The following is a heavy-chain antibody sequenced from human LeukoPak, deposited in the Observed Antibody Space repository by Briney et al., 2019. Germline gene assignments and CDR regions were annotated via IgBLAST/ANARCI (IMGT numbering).Heavy chain of an antibody. D-gene: IGHD4-17*01. CDR2: ISYDGSNK. Sequence: GGSLRLSCAASGFTFSSYAMHWVRQTPGKGLEWVAVISYDGSNKYYADSVKGRFTISRDNSKNTLYLQMNSLRAEDTAVYYCASYGSYWGQGTLVTVSS. V-gene: IGHV3-30-3*01. J-gene: IGHJ4*02. CDR3: ASYGSY. CDR1: GFTFSSYA.